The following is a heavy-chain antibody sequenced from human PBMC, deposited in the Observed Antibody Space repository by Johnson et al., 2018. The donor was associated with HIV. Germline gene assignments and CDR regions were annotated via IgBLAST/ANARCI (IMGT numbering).Heavy chain of an antibody. CDR1: GFTFSSYD. D-gene: IGHD4-17*01. V-gene: IGHV3-13*01. Sequence: EQLVESGGGLVQPGGSLRLSCAASGFTFSSYDMHWVRQPTGQGLEWVSEIGTAGDTYYPGSVKGRFTISRENARNSLYLQMNSLRAEDTAVYYCASRYGDYGLGAFDIWGQGTMVTVSS. CDR3: ASRYGDYGLGAFDI. CDR2: IGTAGDT. J-gene: IGHJ3*02.